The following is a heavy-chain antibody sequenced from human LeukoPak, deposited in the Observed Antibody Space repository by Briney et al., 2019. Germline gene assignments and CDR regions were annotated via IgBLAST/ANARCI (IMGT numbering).Heavy chain of an antibody. CDR1: GFTFSSYA. Sequence: GGSLRLSCSASGFTFSSYAMHWVRQAPGKGLEYVSAISSNGGSTYYADSVKGRFTISRDNSKNTLYLQMSSLRAEDTAVYCCVKGPKGHPRYGMDVWGQGTTVTVSS. J-gene: IGHJ6*02. CDR2: ISSNGGST. CDR3: VKGPKGHPRYGMDV. V-gene: IGHV3-64D*09.